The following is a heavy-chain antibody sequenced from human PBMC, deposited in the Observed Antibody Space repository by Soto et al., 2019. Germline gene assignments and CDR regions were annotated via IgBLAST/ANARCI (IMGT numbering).Heavy chain of an antibody. CDR1: GGSISNYY. J-gene: IGHJ4*02. V-gene: IGHV4-59*08. CDR2: IYYSGST. D-gene: IGHD2-2*01. Sequence: PSETLSLTCTVSGGSISNYYWSWIRQPPGKGLEWIAYIYYSGSTNYNPSLKSRVTISLDTSKNHFSLKLSSVTAADTAVYYCARHVVPAANFFDYGGQGTLATVSS. CDR3: ARHVVPAANFFDY.